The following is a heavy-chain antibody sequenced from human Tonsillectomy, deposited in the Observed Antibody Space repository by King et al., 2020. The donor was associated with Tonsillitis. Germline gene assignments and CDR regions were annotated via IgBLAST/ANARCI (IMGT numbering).Heavy chain of an antibody. CDR3: ARLALGATTGYFDY. J-gene: IGHJ4*02. Sequence: VQLVESGGGLIQPGGSLRLSCAASGFTVSSNYMSWVRQAPGKGLEWVSVIYSGGSTYYADSVKGRFTISRDNSKNTLYLQMNSLRAEDTAVYYCARLALGATTGYFDYWGQGTLVTVSS. CDR2: IYSGGST. V-gene: IGHV3-53*01. CDR1: GFTVSSNY. D-gene: IGHD1-26*01.